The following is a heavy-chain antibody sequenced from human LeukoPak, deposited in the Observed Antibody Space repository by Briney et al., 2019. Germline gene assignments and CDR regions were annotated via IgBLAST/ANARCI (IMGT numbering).Heavy chain of an antibody. Sequence: ASVKVSCKAPGYTFTSYGISWVRQAPGQGLEWMGWISAYNGNTNYAQKLQGRVTMTTDTSTSTAYMELRSLRSDDTAVYYCARMYYYGSGSYYSFDYWGQGTLVTVSS. V-gene: IGHV1-18*01. CDR2: ISAYNGNT. CDR1: GYTFTSYG. CDR3: ARMYYYGSGSYYSFDY. D-gene: IGHD3-10*01. J-gene: IGHJ4*02.